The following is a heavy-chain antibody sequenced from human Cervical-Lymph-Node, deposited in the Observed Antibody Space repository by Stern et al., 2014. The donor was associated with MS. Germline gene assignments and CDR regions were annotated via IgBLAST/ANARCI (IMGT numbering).Heavy chain of an antibody. Sequence: QVQLVESGGGVVQPGRSLRLSCAASGFTFSSYGMHWVRQAPGKGLEWVAVIWYDGSNQDYVDSVKGRFTISRDNSKNTLYLQMNSLRAEDTAVYYCARKSVAHLDYWGQGTLVTVSS. J-gene: IGHJ4*02. CDR1: GFTFSSYG. D-gene: IGHD6-19*01. CDR2: IWYDGSNQ. CDR3: ARKSVAHLDY. V-gene: IGHV3-33*01.